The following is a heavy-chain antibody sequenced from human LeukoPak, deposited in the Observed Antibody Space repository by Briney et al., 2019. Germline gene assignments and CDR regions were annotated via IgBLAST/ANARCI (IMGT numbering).Heavy chain of an antibody. CDR3: ARERGGYSGSPYYFDY. CDR2: IYYSGST. Sequence: NSSETLSLTCTVSGGSVSSGSYYWSWIRQPPGKGLEWIGYIYYSGSTNYNPSLKSRVTISVDTSKNQFSLKLSSVTAADTAVYYCARERGGYSGSPYYFDYWGQGILVTVSS. V-gene: IGHV4-61*01. J-gene: IGHJ4*02. CDR1: GGSVSSGSYY. D-gene: IGHD5-12*01.